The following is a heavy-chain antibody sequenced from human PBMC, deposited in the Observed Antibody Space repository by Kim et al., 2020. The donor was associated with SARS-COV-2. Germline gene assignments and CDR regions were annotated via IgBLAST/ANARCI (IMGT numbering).Heavy chain of an antibody. CDR2: DKQNGGA. CDR1: GGSISGYY. V-gene: IGHV4-59*03. CDR3: FRGSSWYRETD. Sequence: SETLSLTCTGSGGSISGYYGTWVRQPPGKGREGSGEDKQNGGAYSNPSLSSRVTRELATSRNQFALMLSSVTAADTAVYYCFRGSSWYRETDWGQGTLVPFS. D-gene: IGHD6-13*01. J-gene: IGHJ4*02.